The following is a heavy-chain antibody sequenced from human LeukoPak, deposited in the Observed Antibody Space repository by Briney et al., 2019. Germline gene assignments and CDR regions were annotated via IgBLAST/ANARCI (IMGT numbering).Heavy chain of an antibody. V-gene: IGHV1-3*01. CDR1: GYTFTTYA. J-gene: IGHJ3*02. Sequence: ASVTVSCKASGYTFTTYAMHWVRQAPGQRLEWMGWINAGNGNTKYSQKFQGRVTITRDTSASTAYMELSSLRSEDTAVYYCASRRQYCSTTSCSATFDIWGQGTMVTVSS. CDR3: ASRRQYCSTTSCSATFDI. D-gene: IGHD2-2*01. CDR2: INAGNGNT.